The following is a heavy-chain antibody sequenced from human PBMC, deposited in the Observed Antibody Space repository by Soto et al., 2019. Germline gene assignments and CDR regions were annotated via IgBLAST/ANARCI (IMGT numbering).Heavy chain of an antibody. CDR2: ISWNSGSI. V-gene: IGHV3-9*01. CDR3: AKDKQEWLLYLTFDY. D-gene: IGHD3-3*01. Sequence: EVQLVESGGGLVQPGRSLRLSCAASGFTFDDYAMHWVRQAPGKGLEWVSGISWNSGSIGYADSVKGRFTISRDNAKNSLYLQMNSLRAEDTALYYCAKDKQEWLLYLTFDYGGQGTLVTVSS. J-gene: IGHJ4*02. CDR1: GFTFDDYA.